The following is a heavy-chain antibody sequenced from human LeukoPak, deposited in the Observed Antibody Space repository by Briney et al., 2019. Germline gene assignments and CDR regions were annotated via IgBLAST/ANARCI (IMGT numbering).Heavy chain of an antibody. CDR2: ISSSSSYI. J-gene: IGHJ4*02. CDR3: AKAVYYDILTGFDY. D-gene: IGHD3-9*01. CDR1: GFTFSSYS. V-gene: IGHV3-21*01. Sequence: GGSLRLSCAASGFTFSSYSMNWVRQAPGKGLEWVSSISSSSSYIYYADSVKGRFTISRDNAKNSLYLQMNSLRAEDTAAYYCAKAVYYDILTGFDYWGQGTLVTVSS.